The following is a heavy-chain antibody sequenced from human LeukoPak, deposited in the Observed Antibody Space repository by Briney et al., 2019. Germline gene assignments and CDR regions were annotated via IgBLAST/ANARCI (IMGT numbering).Heavy chain of an antibody. J-gene: IGHJ4*02. CDR3: ARDNPGYFDY. V-gene: IGHV4-38-2*01. D-gene: IGHD1-14*01. CDR1: GYSISSGYY. CDR2: IYHSGST. Sequence: SSETLSLNCAVSGYSISSGYYWGWIRQPPGKGLEWIVSIYHSGSTYYNPSLKTRVTISVDTSKNQFSLKLSSVTAADTAVYYCARDNPGYFDYWGQGTLVTVSS.